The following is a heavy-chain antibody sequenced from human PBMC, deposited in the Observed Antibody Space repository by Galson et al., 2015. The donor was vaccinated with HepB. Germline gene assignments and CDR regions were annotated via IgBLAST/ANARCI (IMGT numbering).Heavy chain of an antibody. D-gene: IGHD4-17*01. CDR1: GFTFSSYS. V-gene: IGHV3-48*01. CDR3: AREDDYGTPDY. Sequence: SLRLSCAASGFTFSSYSMNWVRQAPGKGLEWVSYISSSSSTIYYADSVKGRFTISRDNAKNSLYLQMNSLRAEDTAVYYCAREDDYGTPDYWGQGTLVTVSS. J-gene: IGHJ4*02. CDR2: ISSSSSTI.